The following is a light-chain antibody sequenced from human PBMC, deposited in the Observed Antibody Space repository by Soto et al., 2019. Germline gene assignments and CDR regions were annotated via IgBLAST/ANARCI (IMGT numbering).Light chain of an antibody. CDR2: DAS. Sequence: EIVLTQSPATQSLSPGDRATLSCRASQSVGSYLGWYQQRPGQAPRLLIYDASNRATGIPARFSGSGSGTDFTLTISSLEPEDFAVYYCQQRSDWPSTFGGGTKVEIK. J-gene: IGKJ4*01. CDR3: QQRSDWPST. CDR1: QSVGSY. V-gene: IGKV3-11*01.